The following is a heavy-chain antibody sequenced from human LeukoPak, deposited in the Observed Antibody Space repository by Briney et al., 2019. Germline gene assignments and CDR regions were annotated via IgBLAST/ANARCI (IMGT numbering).Heavy chain of an antibody. V-gene: IGHV4-34*01. J-gene: IGHJ4*02. CDR2: ISHTGTT. CDR1: GGSFSGHY. D-gene: IGHD3-22*01. Sequence: PSETLSLTCGVSGGSFSGHYWSWIRQPPGKGLEWIGEISHTGTTHSNPSLKSRVTISVETSKNQFSLKLSSVTAADTAVYYCARVTGYMIEDYFDYWGQGTLVTVSS. CDR3: ARVTGYMIEDYFDY.